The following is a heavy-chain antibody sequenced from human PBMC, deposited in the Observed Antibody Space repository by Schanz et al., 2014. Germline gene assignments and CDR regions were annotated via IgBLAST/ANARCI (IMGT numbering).Heavy chain of an antibody. CDR1: GYTFSDYF. CDR2: INPSNGGT. J-gene: IGHJ5*02. D-gene: IGHD3-10*01. CDR3: VREGFIIRGLTGWFDP. V-gene: IGHV1-2*06. Sequence: QVQLVQSGAEVRKPGASVKVSCKASGYTFSDYFIHWVRQAPGQGFEWVGRINPSNGGTNYAQKFQGRVTMARDTSSNSAFMELTRLRSDDTAVYYCVREGFIIRGLTGWFDPWGQGTLVTVSS.